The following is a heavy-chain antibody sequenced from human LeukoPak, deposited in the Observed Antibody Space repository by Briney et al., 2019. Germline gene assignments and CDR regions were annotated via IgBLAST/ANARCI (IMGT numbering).Heavy chain of an antibody. J-gene: IGHJ3*02. D-gene: IGHD5-24*01. CDR2: IYYTGST. CDR1: GGSINGYY. CDR3: ARRFDAFDI. V-gene: IGHV4-59*12. Sequence: SETLSLTCTVSGGSINGYYWSWIRQSPGKGLESLGYIYYTGSTNYNPSLKSRVTMSVDTPRNQFSLKLSSVTAADTAVYYCARRFDAFDIWGQGTMVTVSS.